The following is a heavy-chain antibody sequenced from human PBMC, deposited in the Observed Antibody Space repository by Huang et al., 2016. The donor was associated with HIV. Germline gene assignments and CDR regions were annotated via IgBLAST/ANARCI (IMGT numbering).Heavy chain of an antibody. Sequence: QVQLVESGGGVVQPGRSLRISCAASGFTFSSYGMHWVRQAPGKGLEVVAVISYESKTKYYADAVKGRFSISRDNSKTTVYLQLNSLRLEDTAVYYCAKGGSAAAVLDFWGQGTLVTVSS. CDR1: GFTFSSYG. V-gene: IGHV3-30*18. J-gene: IGHJ4*02. CDR2: ISYESKTK. CDR3: AKGGSAAAVLDF. D-gene: IGHD6-13*01.